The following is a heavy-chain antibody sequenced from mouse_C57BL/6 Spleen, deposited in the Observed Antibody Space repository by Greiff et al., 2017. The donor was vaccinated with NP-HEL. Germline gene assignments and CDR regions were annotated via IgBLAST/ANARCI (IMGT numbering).Heavy chain of an antibody. Sequence: VQLQQSGAELVRPGASVTLSCKASGYTFTDYEMHWVKQTPVHGLEWIGAIDPATGGTAYNQKFKGKAILTADKSSSTAYMELRGLTSEDSAVYYCTRHYGSSYAFAYGGQGTLVTVSA. V-gene: IGHV1-15*01. CDR1: GYTFTDYE. J-gene: IGHJ3*01. CDR3: TRHYGSSYAFAY. CDR2: IDPATGGT. D-gene: IGHD1-1*01.